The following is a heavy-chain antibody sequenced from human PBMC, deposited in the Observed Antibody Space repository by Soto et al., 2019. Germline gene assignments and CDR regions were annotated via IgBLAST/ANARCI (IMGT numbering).Heavy chain of an antibody. CDR1: GGSVSSNSAS. CDR2: TYYRSRWYN. V-gene: IGHV6-1*01. D-gene: IGHD1-7*01. Sequence: SQTLSLTCAISGGSVSSNSASWNWIRQSPSRGLEWLGRTYYRSRWYNDYAVSVRSRITVNPDTSKNQFSLQLTSVTPEDTAVYYCAGTTSHQWYYMDVWGKGTTVTVSS. CDR3: AGTTSHQWYYMDV. J-gene: IGHJ6*03.